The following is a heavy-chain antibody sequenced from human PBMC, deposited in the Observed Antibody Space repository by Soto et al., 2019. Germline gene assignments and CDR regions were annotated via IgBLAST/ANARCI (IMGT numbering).Heavy chain of an antibody. CDR1: GFTFSSYG. CDR3: AKGEGH. CDR2: ISYDGSNK. J-gene: IGHJ4*02. Sequence: GGSLRLSFAASGFTFSSYGMHWVRQAPGKGLEWVAVISYDGSNKYYADSVKGRFTISRDNSKNTLYLQMNSLRAEDTAVYYCAKGEGHWGQGTLVTVSS. V-gene: IGHV3-30*18.